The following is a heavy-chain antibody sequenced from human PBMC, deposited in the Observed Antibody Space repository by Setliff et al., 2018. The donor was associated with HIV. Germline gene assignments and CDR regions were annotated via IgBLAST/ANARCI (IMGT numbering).Heavy chain of an antibody. CDR2: IWYDGTDK. J-gene: IGHJ6*03. Sequence: GGSLRLSCAASGFTFSNYWMHWVRQAPGKGLEWVGLIWYDGTDKYYPDSVRGRFTISRDNSKNTLYLQMNSLRPEDTAVYYCAKGTYYDLLTAYYLSDYYMDVWGQGTTVTVSS. D-gene: IGHD3-9*01. CDR3: AKGTYYDLLTAYYLSDYYMDV. V-gene: IGHV3-30*02. CDR1: GFTFSNYW.